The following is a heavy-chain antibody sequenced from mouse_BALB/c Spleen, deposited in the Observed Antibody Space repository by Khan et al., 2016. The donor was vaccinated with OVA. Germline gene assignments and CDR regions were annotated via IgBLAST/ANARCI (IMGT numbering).Heavy chain of an antibody. Sequence: QVQLQQSGAELARPGASVKMSCAASGYTFTSNTMHWVKQRPGQGLEWIGYINPRSGYTNYNQKFKDKATLTADKSSSTAYLQLSSLTSEDSAVYYCARRTTGYAMDYWGQGTTVIVSS. CDR2: INPRSGYT. CDR3: ARRTTGYAMDY. CDR1: GYTFTSNT. J-gene: IGHJ4*01. D-gene: IGHD2-14*01. V-gene: IGHV1-4*01.